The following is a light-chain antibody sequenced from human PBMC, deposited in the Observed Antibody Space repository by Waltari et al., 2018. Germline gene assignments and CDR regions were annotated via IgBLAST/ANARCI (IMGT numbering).Light chain of an antibody. J-gene: IGKJ4*01. CDR2: GAS. V-gene: IGKV3-15*01. CDR1: QSINNN. Sequence: EVVMTQSPVTLSVSPGEGATLSCRASQSINNNVAWYQQKPGQAPRLLIYGASTRATGVPARFSGRYSGTEFTLTISSLQAEDFAIYYCQQYVNWPPLTFGGGTKVEI. CDR3: QQYVNWPPLT.